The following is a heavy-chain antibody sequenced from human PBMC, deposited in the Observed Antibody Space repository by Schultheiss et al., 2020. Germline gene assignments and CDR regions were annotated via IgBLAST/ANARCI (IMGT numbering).Heavy chain of an antibody. Sequence: SETLSLTCTVSGGSISSSSYYWGWIRQPPGKGLEWIGEINHSGSTNYNPSLKSRVTISVDASKNQFSLKLSSVTAADTAVYYCARESIAAAPYFDYWGQGTLVTVSS. D-gene: IGHD6-13*01. CDR3: ARESIAAAPYFDY. J-gene: IGHJ4*02. V-gene: IGHV4-39*07. CDR1: GGSISSSSYY. CDR2: INHSGST.